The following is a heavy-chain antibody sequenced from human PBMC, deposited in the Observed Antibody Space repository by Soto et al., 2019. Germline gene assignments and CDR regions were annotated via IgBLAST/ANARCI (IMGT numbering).Heavy chain of an antibody. Sequence: GGSLRLSCAASGFTFSSYAMSWVRQAPGKGLEWVSAISGSGGSTYYADSVKGRFTISRDNSKNTLYLQMNSLRAEDTAVYYCAKDLIMITFGGVIASFDYWGQGPLVTVSS. CDR3: AKDLIMITFGGVIASFDY. CDR1: GFTFSSYA. D-gene: IGHD3-16*02. V-gene: IGHV3-23*01. CDR2: ISGSGGST. J-gene: IGHJ4*02.